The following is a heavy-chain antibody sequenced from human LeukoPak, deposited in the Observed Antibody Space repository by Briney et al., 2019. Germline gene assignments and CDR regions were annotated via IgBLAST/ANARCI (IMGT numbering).Heavy chain of an antibody. J-gene: IGHJ4*02. CDR3: AASYYYYSSGPRPYYLDF. CDR1: GGSISTYY. V-gene: IGHV4-59*08. Sequence: PSETLSLTCTVSGGSISTYYWSWIRQPPGKGLEWIGYIYYSGSTNYNPSLKSRVTISVDTSKNQFSLRLSSVTAADTAVYYCAASYYYYSSGPRPYYLDFWGQGTLVTVSS. D-gene: IGHD3-22*01. CDR2: IYYSGST.